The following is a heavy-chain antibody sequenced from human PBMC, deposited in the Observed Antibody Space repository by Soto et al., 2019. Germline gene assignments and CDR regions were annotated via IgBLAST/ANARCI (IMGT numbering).Heavy chain of an antibody. CDR1: GFHFNDYA. CDR2: ISGGGSST. J-gene: IGHJ4*02. Sequence: PGGSLRLCCAAAGFHFNDYAMSLVRQAPGKGLEWVSSISGGGSSTYYADSVKGRFTISRDNSKNTLYLQMNSLRAEDTAVYYCAKVPGYDYVWGTYYYFDYWGLGALVTVSS. CDR3: AKVPGYDYVWGTYYYFDY. V-gene: IGHV3-23*01. D-gene: IGHD3-16*01.